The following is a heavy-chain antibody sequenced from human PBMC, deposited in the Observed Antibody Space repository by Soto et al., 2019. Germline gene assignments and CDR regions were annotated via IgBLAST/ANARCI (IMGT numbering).Heavy chain of an antibody. V-gene: IGHV1-2*02. CDR2: INPATGAA. CDR3: ARGGGVGVAGSAAFDM. J-gene: IGHJ3*02. CDR1: GYPVTAYY. D-gene: IGHD3-3*01. Sequence: QLHLVQSGAVVKKPGASVTVSCSASGYPVTAYYMHWVRQAPGRGLEWMGGINPATGAAKYTQTFQGRVTMTRDTSTSTGFMELSGLTSEDTAVFDWARGGGVGVAGSAAFDMWGQGTLVTVSS.